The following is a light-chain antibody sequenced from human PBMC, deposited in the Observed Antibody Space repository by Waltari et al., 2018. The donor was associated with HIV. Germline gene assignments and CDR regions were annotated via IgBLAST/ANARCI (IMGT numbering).Light chain of an antibody. CDR2: LGS. CDR3: MQALQTPLT. V-gene: IGKV2-28*01. CDR1: QSLLHSNGYNY. Sequence: DIVMTTSQLSLPVTHGEPASISCGSSQSLLHSNGYNYLDWYLQKPGQSPQLLIYLGSNRASGVPDRFSGSGSGTDFTLKISRVEAEDVGVYYCMQALQTPLTFGGGTKVEIK. J-gene: IGKJ4*01.